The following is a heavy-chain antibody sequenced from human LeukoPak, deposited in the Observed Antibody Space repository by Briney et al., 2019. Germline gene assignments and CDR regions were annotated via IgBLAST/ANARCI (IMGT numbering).Heavy chain of an antibody. CDR3: ARHGSHIAAVGTDY. CDR1: GYSFTNYW. D-gene: IGHD6-13*01. V-gene: IGHV5-51*01. Sequence: GESLKISCKASGYSFTNYWIGWVRQMPGKGLEWMGIIYPDDSDTRYSPSFQGQVTISADKSITTAYLQWSSLKASDTAMYYCARHGSHIAAVGTDYWGQGTLVTVSS. J-gene: IGHJ4*02. CDR2: IYPDDSDT.